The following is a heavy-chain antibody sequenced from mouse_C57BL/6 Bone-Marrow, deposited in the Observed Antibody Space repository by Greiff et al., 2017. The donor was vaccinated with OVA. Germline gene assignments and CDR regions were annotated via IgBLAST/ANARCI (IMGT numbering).Heavy chain of an antibody. CDR2: IYPRSGNT. Sequence: VQLQQSGAELASPGASVKLSCKASGYTFTRYGISWVKQRTGQGLEWIGEIYPRSGNTYYNEKFKGKATLTADKSSRTAYMELRSLTSEDSAVYFCARSREFSTTVVVDFGYWGQGTTLTVSS. D-gene: IGHD1-1*01. CDR3: ARSREFSTTVVVDFGY. V-gene: IGHV1-81*01. J-gene: IGHJ2*01. CDR1: GYTFTRYG.